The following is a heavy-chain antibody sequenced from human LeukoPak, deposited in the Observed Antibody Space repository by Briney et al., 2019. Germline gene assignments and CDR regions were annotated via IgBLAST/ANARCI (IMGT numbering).Heavy chain of an antibody. Sequence: PSETLSLTCTVSGGSISSYYWSWIRQPPEKGLEWIGYIYYSGSTNYNPSLKSRVTISVDTSKNQFSLKLSSVTAADTAVYYCASSPGSLRFDYWGQGTLVTVSS. CDR1: GGSISSYY. J-gene: IGHJ4*02. CDR2: IYYSGST. V-gene: IGHV4-59*01. CDR3: ASSPGSLRFDY. D-gene: IGHD3-10*01.